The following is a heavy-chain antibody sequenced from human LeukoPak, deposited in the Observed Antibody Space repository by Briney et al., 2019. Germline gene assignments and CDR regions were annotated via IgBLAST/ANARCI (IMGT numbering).Heavy chain of an antibody. Sequence: GSLRLSCAVSGFSVTNNYMSWVRQAPGKGLEWVSVIYTGGNTDHADSVQGRFTLSRDNSKNTLYLHMNSLRVEDTAVYYCARGRPPYYFDYWGQGTLVTVSS. J-gene: IGHJ4*02. CDR3: ARGRPPYYFDY. CDR1: GFSVTNNY. CDR2: IYTGGNT. V-gene: IGHV3-53*01.